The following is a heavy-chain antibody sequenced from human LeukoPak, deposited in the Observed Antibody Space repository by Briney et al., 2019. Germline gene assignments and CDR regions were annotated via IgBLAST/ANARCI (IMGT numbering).Heavy chain of an antibody. J-gene: IGHJ3*02. CDR1: GFTFSSYG. CDR2: IWYDGSNK. D-gene: IGHD3/OR15-3a*01. V-gene: IGHV3-33*01. Sequence: PVRSLRLSCAAPGFTFSSYGRHWVRQAPGKGLEWVAVIWYDGSNKYYADSVKGRFTISRDNSKNTLYLQMNSLRAEDTAVYYCARDLLANLDTDAFDIWGQGTMVTVSS. CDR3: ARDLLANLDTDAFDI.